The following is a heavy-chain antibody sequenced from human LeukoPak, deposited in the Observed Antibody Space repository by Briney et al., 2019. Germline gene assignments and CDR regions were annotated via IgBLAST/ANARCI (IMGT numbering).Heavy chain of an antibody. Sequence: GGSLRLSCAASGFXFSNYRIVWVRQAPGKGLEWVSSISSSGSSAAGYIYYADSVRGRFTISRDNTKNSLSLQMNSLTAEDTAVYYCAKSPKYSNSGQDYWGQGALVTVSS. V-gene: IGHV3-21*01. CDR1: GFXFSNYR. J-gene: IGHJ4*02. CDR2: ISSSGSSAAGYI. D-gene: IGHD6-6*01. CDR3: AKSPKYSNSGQDY.